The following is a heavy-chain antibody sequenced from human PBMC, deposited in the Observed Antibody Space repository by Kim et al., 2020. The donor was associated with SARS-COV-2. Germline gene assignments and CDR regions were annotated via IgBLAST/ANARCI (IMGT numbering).Heavy chain of an antibody. Sequence: GGSLRLSCVASGFTFNDYGIHWVRQAPGKGLEWVALISYDGSNKYFADSVKGRFTISRDNSKNTYLQMNSLRAEDTAVYHCAKVRGMASTTGPWDYWGQGTLVTVSS. CDR1: GFTFNDYG. V-gene: IGHV3-30*18. CDR3: AKVRGMASTTGPWDY. CDR2: ISYDGSNK. J-gene: IGHJ4*02. D-gene: IGHD6-13*01.